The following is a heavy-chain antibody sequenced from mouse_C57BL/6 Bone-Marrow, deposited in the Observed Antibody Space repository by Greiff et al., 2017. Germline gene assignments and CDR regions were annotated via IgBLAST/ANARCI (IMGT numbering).Heavy chain of an antibody. V-gene: IGHV1-66*01. CDR1: GYSFTSYY. Sequence: QVQLQQSGPELVKPGASVKISCKASGYSFTSYYIHWVKQRPGQGLEWIGWIYPGSGNTKYNEKFKGKATLTADTSSSTAYMQLSSLTSEDSAVYYCARPPFTQGYAMDDWGQGTAVTVSS. CDR3: ARPPFTQGYAMDD. CDR2: IYPGSGNT. D-gene: IGHD1-1*01. J-gene: IGHJ4*01.